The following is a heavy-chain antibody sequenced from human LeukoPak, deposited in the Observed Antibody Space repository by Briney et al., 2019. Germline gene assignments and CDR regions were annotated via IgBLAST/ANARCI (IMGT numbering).Heavy chain of an antibody. Sequence: PGGSLRLSCAASGLTFSNYAMSWVRQAPGKGLEWVSYISSSGSTIYYADSVKGRFTISRDNAKNSLYLQMNSLRTEDTAVYYCARESMTTVTLDYWGQGALVTVSS. D-gene: IGHD4-11*01. CDR1: GLTFSNYA. CDR2: ISSSGSTI. J-gene: IGHJ4*02. V-gene: IGHV3-11*01. CDR3: ARESMTTVTLDY.